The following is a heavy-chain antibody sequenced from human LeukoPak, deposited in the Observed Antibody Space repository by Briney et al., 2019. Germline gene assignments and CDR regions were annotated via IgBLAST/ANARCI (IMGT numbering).Heavy chain of an antibody. J-gene: IGHJ5*02. D-gene: IGHD3-16*01. CDR2: MNPNSGNT. Sequence: ASVKVSCKASGYTFTSYDINWVRRATGQGLEWMGWMNPNSGNTGYAQKFQGRVTMTRNTSISTAYMELSSLRSEDTAVYYCARGPPWDYDYVWGILNWFDPWGQGTLVTVSS. V-gene: IGHV1-8*01. CDR3: ARGPPWDYDYVWGILNWFDP. CDR1: GYTFTSYD.